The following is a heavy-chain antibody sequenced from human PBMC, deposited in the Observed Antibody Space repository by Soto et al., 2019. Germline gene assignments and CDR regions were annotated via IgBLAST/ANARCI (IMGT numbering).Heavy chain of an antibody. V-gene: IGHV1-18*01. J-gene: IGHJ4*02. D-gene: IGHD3-22*01. CDR2: ISAYNGNT. CDR1: GYTFTSYG. Sequence: GASVKVSCKASGYTFTSYGISWVRQAPGQGLEWMGWISAYNGNTNYAQKLQGRVTMTTDTSTSTAYMELRSLRSDDTAVYYCAAGIRGSGYYYFDYWGQGTLVTSPQ. CDR3: AAGIRGSGYYYFDY.